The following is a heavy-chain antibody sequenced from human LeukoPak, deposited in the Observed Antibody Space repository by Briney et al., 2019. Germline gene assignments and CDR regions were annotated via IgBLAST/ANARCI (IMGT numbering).Heavy chain of an antibody. Sequence: SVKVSCKASGGTLSSYSINWVRQAPGQGLEWMGGIIPLWGTANYAQKFQGRVTINTDESSSTAYMALSSLSSEDTGMSYCAREESNMVRGVMEDWGQGTLVTVSS. D-gene: IGHD3-10*01. V-gene: IGHV1-69*05. J-gene: IGHJ4*02. CDR2: IIPLWGTA. CDR3: AREESNMVRGVMED. CDR1: GGTLSSYS.